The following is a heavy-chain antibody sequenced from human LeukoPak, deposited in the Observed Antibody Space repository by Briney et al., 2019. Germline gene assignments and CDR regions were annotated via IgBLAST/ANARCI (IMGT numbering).Heavy chain of an antibody. J-gene: IGHJ4*02. CDR2: INPSGGST. V-gene: IGHV1-46*03. Sequence: ASVKVSCKASGYTFTSYDINWVRQATGQGLEWMGFINPSGGSTSYAQKFQGRVTMTRVTSTSTVYMELSSLRSDDTAVYYCARNVDSGLDYWGQGSLVTVSS. CDR1: GYTFTSYD. CDR3: ARNVDSGLDY. D-gene: IGHD3-10*01.